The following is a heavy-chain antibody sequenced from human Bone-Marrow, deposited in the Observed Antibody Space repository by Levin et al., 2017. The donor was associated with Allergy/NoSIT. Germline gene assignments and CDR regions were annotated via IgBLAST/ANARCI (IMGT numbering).Heavy chain of an antibody. Sequence: ETLSLTCAVSGFTVGNNYMSWVRQAPGKGPEWIAVIYSVGSTVYADSVKGRFTISRDKSKNTLYLQMDSLRAEDTAVYYCASNWDYDYWGQGTLVIVSS. CDR2: IYSVGST. J-gene: IGHJ4*02. CDR3: ASNWDYDY. D-gene: IGHD1-1*01. CDR1: GFTVGNNY. V-gene: IGHV3-53*01.